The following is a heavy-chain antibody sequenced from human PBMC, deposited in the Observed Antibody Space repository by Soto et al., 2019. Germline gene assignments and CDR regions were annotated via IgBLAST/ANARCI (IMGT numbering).Heavy chain of an antibody. CDR3: ARPFDTSGWYDH. CDR1: GYSFTSYW. V-gene: IGHV5-51*01. CDR2: IYPGDSDT. Sequence: GESLKISCKGSGYSFTSYWIAWVRQMPGKGLECMGIIYPGDSDTRYSPSFEGQVTISADKSINTAYLQWSSLKASDSAMYYCARPFDTSGWYDHWGQGTLVTV. D-gene: IGHD6-19*01. J-gene: IGHJ5*02.